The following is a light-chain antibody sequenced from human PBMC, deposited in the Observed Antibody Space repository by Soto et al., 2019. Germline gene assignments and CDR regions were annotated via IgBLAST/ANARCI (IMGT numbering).Light chain of an antibody. J-gene: IGKJ4*01. Sequence: DIQMTQSPSTLSASVGDRVTITCRASQSISSWLAWYQQKPGKAPKLLIYKASSLESGVPSRFSGSGSGTEFTLTISSLQPDDFAPYYCQHYNSYALTFGGGTKVKSK. V-gene: IGKV1-5*03. CDR2: KAS. CDR3: QHYNSYALT. CDR1: QSISSW.